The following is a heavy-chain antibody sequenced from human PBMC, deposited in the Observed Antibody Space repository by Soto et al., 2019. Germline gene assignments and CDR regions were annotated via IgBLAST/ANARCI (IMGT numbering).Heavy chain of an antibody. CDR3: ARDLGQQLFDY. V-gene: IGHV1-18*01. D-gene: IGHD6-13*01. CDR1: GYSFTSYG. J-gene: IGHJ4*02. Sequence: GASVKVSCKASGYSFTSYGISWVRQAPGQGLEWMGWISAYNGHTNYAQKLQGRVTMTTDTSTSTAYMEPRSLRSDDTAVYYCARDLGQQLFDYWGQGTLVTVSS. CDR2: ISAYNGHT.